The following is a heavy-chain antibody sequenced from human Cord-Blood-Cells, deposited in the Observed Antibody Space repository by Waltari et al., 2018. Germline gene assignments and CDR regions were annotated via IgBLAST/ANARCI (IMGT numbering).Heavy chain of an antibody. CDR3: ARDYSSSWYDY. CDR2: IYTSGST. J-gene: IGHJ4*02. D-gene: IGHD6-13*01. CDR1: GGSVSRSN. V-gene: IGHV4-4*07. Sequence: QVQLQESGPGLVMPSATLSLTCTATGGSVSRSNSSWIRQPAGKGLEWLGRIYTSGSTNYNPSLKSRVTMSVATSKNQFSLKLSSVTAADTAVYYCARDYSSSWYDYWGQGTLVTVSS.